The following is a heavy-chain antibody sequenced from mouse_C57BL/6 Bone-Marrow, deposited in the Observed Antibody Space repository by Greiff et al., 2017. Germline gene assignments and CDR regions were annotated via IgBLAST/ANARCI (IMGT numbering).Heavy chain of an antibody. J-gene: IGHJ3*01. CDR3: AMDGYYDWFAY. Sequence: VQLQQSGPELVKPGASVKISCKASGYTFTDYYMNWVKQSHGKSLEWIGDINPNNGGTSYNQKFKGKATLTVDKSSSTAYMELRSLTSEDSAVYYCAMDGYYDWFAYWGQGTLVTVSA. D-gene: IGHD2-3*01. CDR1: GYTFTDYY. CDR2: INPNNGGT. V-gene: IGHV1-26*01.